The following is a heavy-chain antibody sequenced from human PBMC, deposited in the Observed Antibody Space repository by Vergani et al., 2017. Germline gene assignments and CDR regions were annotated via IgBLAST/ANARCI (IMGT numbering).Heavy chain of an antibody. CDR2: IYYSGST. CDR1: GGSVSSGSYY. Sequence: QVQLQESGPGLVKPSETLSLTCTVSGGSVSSGSYYWSWIRQPAGKGLEWIGYIYYSGSTNYNPSLKSRVTISVDTSKNQFSLNLSSVTAADTAVYYCARTVPAADYYYYYYYMDVWGKGTTVTVSS. CDR3: ARTVPAADYYYYYYYMDV. D-gene: IGHD2-2*01. J-gene: IGHJ6*03. V-gene: IGHV4-61*10.